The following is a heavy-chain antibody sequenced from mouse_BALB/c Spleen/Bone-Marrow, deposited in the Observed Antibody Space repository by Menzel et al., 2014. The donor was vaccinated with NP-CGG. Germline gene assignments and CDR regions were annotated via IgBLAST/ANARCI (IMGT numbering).Heavy chain of an antibody. Sequence: EVQVVESGGGLVQPGGSLRLSCATSGFTFTDYYMSWVRQPPGKALEWLGFIRNKANGYTTEYSAYVKGRFTISRDNSQSILYLQMNTLRAEDSATYYCARDRGLTYFDYWGQGTTLTVSS. D-gene: IGHD2-4*01. J-gene: IGHJ2*01. CDR3: ARDRGLTYFDY. V-gene: IGHV7-3*02. CDR2: IRNKANGYTT. CDR1: GFTFTDYY.